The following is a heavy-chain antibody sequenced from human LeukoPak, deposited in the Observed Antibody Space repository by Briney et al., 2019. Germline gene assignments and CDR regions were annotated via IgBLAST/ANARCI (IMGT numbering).Heavy chain of an antibody. CDR2: INHSGST. Sequence: PSETLSLTCAVYGGSFSGYYSSWIRQPPGKGLEWIGEINHSGSTNYNPSLKSRVTISVDTSKNQFSLKLSSVTAADAAVYYCAAIKYSGFDYWGQGTLVTVSS. V-gene: IGHV4-34*01. CDR3: AAIKYSGFDY. CDR1: GGSFSGYY. D-gene: IGHD1-26*01. J-gene: IGHJ4*02.